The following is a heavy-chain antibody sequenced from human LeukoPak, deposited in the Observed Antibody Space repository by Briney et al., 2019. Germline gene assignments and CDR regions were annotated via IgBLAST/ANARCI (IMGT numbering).Heavy chain of an antibody. V-gene: IGHV4-4*07. CDR2: IYTSGST. Sequence: SETLSLTCTVSGGSISSYYWSWIRQPAGKGLEWIGRIYTSGSTNYNPSLKSRVTMSVDTSKNQFSLKLSSVTAADTAVYYCARVSLSPPYYDSSGYLFDYWGQGTLVTVSS. CDR3: ARVSLSPPYYDSSGYLFDY. J-gene: IGHJ4*02. D-gene: IGHD3-22*01. CDR1: GGSISSYY.